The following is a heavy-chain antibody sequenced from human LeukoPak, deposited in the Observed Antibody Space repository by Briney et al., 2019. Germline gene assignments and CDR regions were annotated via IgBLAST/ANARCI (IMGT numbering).Heavy chain of an antibody. CDR1: GGSISSGGYS. J-gene: IGHJ6*02. CDR3: ASGGHTLRYFDWLDPDNYGMDV. D-gene: IGHD3-9*01. CDR2: IYRSGST. V-gene: IGHV4-30-2*01. Sequence: SETLSLTCAVSGGSISSGGYSWSWIRQPPGKGLEWIGYIYRSGSTYYNPSLKSRVTISVDRSKNQFSLKLSSVTAADTAVYYCASGGHTLRYFDWLDPDNYGMDVWGQGTTVTVSS.